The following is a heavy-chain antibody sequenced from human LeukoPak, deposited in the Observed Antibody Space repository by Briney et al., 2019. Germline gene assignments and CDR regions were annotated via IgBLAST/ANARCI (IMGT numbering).Heavy chain of an antibody. J-gene: IGHJ6*03. Sequence: KSSETLSLTCTVSGGSIRTYFWSWIRQTPGKGLEWIGYIYTGGSANYNPSLESRVSISVDTSKNQFSLQLFSVTAADAAVYFCARYNGPNYYTYYMDVWGKGTTVTVSS. V-gene: IGHV4-4*09. CDR1: GGSIRTYF. CDR2: IYTGGSA. D-gene: IGHD2-8*01. CDR3: ARYNGPNYYTYYMDV.